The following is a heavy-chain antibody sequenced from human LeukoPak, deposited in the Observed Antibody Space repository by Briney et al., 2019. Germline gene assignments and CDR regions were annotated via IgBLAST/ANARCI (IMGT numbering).Heavy chain of an antibody. V-gene: IGHV1-18*01. CDR1: GYTFSSYG. CDR2: ISANNGNT. CDR3: ATKPRSYGDYKPLDY. D-gene: IGHD4-17*01. J-gene: IGHJ4*02. Sequence: GASVKVSCKASGYTFSSYGISWVRQAPGQGLEWMGWISANNGNTNYAQKFQDRVTMTTDTSTSTAYMELSSLRSEDTAVYYCATKPRSYGDYKPLDYWGQGTLVTVSS.